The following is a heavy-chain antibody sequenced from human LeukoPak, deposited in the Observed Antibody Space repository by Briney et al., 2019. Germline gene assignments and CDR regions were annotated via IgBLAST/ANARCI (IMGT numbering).Heavy chain of an antibody. CDR3: ARVLTGSWDWFDP. V-gene: IGHV3-74*01. CDR1: KFSFSSYW. J-gene: IGHJ5*02. Sequence: GGSLRLSCAASKFSFSSYWMHWVRQAPGKGLVWVSRINSDGSRTNYADSVKGRFTISRDNAKNTLYLQMSSLRAEDTAVYYCARVLTGSWDWFDPWGQGTLVTVSS. D-gene: IGHD2-8*02. CDR2: INSDGSRT.